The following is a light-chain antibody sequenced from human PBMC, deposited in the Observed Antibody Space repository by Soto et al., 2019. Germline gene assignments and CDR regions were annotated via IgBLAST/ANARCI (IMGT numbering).Light chain of an antibody. J-gene: IGKJ1*01. Sequence: DIQMTQSPSTLSASVGDRVTITCRASQSIGSWLAWYQQKPGKAPKLLIYAASSLQSGVPSRFSGSGSGTEFTLTINGLQPDDFATYYCQQYNTFWTFGQGTKV. CDR1: QSIGSW. CDR3: QQYNTFWT. V-gene: IGKV1-5*01. CDR2: AAS.